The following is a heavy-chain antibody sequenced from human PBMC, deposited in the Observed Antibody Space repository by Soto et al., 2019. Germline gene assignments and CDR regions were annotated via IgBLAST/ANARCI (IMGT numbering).Heavy chain of an antibody. Sequence: LSLTCAASGFTFSSYAMSWVRQAPGKGLEWVSAISGSGGSTYYADSVKGRFTISRDNSKNTLYLQMNSLRAEDTAVYYCAKAKPYDFWSGYYNNYYYYGMDVWGQGTTVTVSS. CDR3: AKAKPYDFWSGYYNNYYYYGMDV. CDR2: ISGSGGST. CDR1: GFTFSSYA. V-gene: IGHV3-23*01. D-gene: IGHD3-3*01. J-gene: IGHJ6*02.